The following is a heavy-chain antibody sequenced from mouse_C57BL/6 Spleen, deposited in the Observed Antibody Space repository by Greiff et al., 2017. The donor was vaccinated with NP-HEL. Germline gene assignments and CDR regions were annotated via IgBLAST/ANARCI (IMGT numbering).Heavy chain of an antibody. V-gene: IGHV5-6*02. CDR3: ARHSPHYYGSSYWYFDV. Sequence: EVKVEESGGDLVKPGGSLKLSCAASGFTFSSYGMSWVRQTPDKRLEWVATISSGGSYTYYPDSVKGRFTISRDNAKNTLYLQMSSLKSEDTAMYYCARHSPHYYGSSYWYFDVWGTGTTVTVSS. CDR1: GFTFSSYG. D-gene: IGHD1-1*01. J-gene: IGHJ1*03. CDR2: ISSGGSYT.